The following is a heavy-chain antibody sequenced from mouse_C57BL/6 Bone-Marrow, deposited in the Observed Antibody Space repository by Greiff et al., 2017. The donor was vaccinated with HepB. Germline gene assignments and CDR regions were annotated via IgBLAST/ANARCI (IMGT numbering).Heavy chain of an antibody. J-gene: IGHJ2*01. V-gene: IGHV14-4*01. Sequence: EVKLVESGAELVRPGASVKLSCTASGFNIKDDYMHWVKQRPEQGLEWIGWIDPENGDTEYASKFQGKATITADTSSNTAYMQLSSLTSEDSAVYYCARWGLRRDYFDYWGQGTTLTVSS. CDR1: GFNIKDDY. CDR3: ARWGLRRDYFDY. D-gene: IGHD3-1*01. CDR2: IDPENGDT.